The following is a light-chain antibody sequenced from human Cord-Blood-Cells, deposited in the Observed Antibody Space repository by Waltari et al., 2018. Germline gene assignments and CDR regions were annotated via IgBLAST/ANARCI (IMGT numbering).Light chain of an antibody. Sequence: EIVMTQSPATLSVSPGERATLSFRASQSVSSNLAWYQQKPGQAPRLLSYGASTRATGIPARFSGSGSGTEFTLTISSLQSEDFAVYDCQQYNNWPPYTFGQGTKLEIK. CDR1: QSVSSN. CDR2: GAS. J-gene: IGKJ2*01. V-gene: IGKV3-15*01. CDR3: QQYNNWPPYT.